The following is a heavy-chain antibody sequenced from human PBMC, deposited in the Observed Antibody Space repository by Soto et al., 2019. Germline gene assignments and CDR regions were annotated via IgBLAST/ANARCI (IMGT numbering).Heavy chain of an antibody. J-gene: IGHJ4*02. V-gene: IGHV1-8*01. CDR1: GYTVTSYD. D-gene: IGHD6-19*01. CDR3: ARERSGWPDY. CDR2: MNANSGNT. Sequence: QVPRVQSGAEVQKPGASVKVSCKASGYTVTSYDINWVRQATGQGLEWMGWMNANSGNTGYAQKFQGRGSMTRNTYISTAYMELSSLRSEDTAVYYCARERSGWPDYWGQGTLVTVSS.